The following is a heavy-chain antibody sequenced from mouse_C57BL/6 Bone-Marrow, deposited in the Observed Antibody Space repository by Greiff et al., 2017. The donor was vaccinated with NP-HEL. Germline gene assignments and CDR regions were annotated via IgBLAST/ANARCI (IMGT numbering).Heavy chain of an antibody. Sequence: QVQLQQPGAELVKPGASVKLSCKASGYTFTSYWMHWVKQRPGQGLEWIGMIHPNSGSTNYNEKFKSKATLTVDKSTSTAYMQLSSLTSEDSAVYDCAREVQRCFDYWGQGTTLTVSS. CDR1: GYTFTSYW. D-gene: IGHD1-1*01. J-gene: IGHJ2*01. V-gene: IGHV1-64*01. CDR2: IHPNSGST. CDR3: AREVQRCFDY.